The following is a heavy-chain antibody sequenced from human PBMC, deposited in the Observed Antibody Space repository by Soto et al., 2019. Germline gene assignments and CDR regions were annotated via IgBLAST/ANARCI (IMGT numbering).Heavy chain of an antibody. CDR2: IHHSGAS. CDR3: AMHGGYYVGS. D-gene: IGHD2-15*01. Sequence: QVQLQESGPGLVKPSGTLSLTCAVSGGSIISDNWWSWVRQPPGKGLEWIGEIHHSGASNYNPSLKSRVTISVDTSKNRLSLDLSSVTAADTAVYYCAMHGGYYVGSCGQGTLVTVSS. J-gene: IGHJ4*02. CDR1: GGSIISDNW. V-gene: IGHV4-4*02.